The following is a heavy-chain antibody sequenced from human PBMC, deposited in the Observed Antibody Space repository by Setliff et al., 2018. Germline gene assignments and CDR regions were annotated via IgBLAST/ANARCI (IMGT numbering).Heavy chain of an antibody. CDR2: IGVYSGNT. J-gene: IGHJ4*02. CDR1: GYTFTESI. D-gene: IGHD2-8*01. CDR3: LRLVRYCSRTSCQRTSGDEV. Sequence: AASVKVSCKASGYTFTESIVSWVRQAPGQGLEWLGWIGVYSGNTYTAQRFQGRVTMTTDTSTNMAYLELRGLRSDDTAVYYCLRLVRYCSRTSCQRTSGDEVWGQGTLVTVSS. V-gene: IGHV1-18*01.